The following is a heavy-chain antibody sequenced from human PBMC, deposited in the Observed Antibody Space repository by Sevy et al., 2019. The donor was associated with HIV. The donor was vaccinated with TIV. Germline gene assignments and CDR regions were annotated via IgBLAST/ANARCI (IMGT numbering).Heavy chain of an antibody. D-gene: IGHD3-22*01. J-gene: IGHJ4*02. Sequence: GGSLRLSCAASGFTFSLYAMSWVRQAPGKGLEWVGRIKSKTDGGTTDYAAPVKGRFTISRDDSKNTLYLQMNSLKTEDTAVYYCTTGFYYYDSSGYYYWGQGTLVTVSS. V-gene: IGHV3-15*01. CDR1: GFTFSLYA. CDR3: TTGFYYYDSSGYYY. CDR2: IKSKTDGGTT.